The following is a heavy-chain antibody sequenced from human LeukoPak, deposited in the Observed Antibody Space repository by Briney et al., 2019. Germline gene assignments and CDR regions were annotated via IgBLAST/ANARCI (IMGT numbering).Heavy chain of an antibody. CDR2: ISGSGDYT. Sequence: PGESLRLSCAASGFTFSSHAMSWVRQAPGKGLEWVSRISGSGDYTNYADSVKGRFTISRDDSKNTLYLQMNCLRAEDTAVYYCVKRQRGFTYGTADYWGQGTLVTVSS. CDR1: GFTFSSHA. V-gene: IGHV3-23*01. J-gene: IGHJ4*02. D-gene: IGHD5-18*01. CDR3: VKRQRGFTYGTADY.